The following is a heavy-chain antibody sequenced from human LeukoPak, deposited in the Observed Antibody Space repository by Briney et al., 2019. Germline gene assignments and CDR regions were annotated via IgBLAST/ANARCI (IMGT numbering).Heavy chain of an antibody. D-gene: IGHD6-19*01. CDR1: GYTFIGYL. J-gene: IGHJ6*02. CDR2: INPNGGGT. Sequence: ASVKVSCKASGYTFIGYLIHWVRQAPRQGLEWVGWINPNGGGTKYAQTFQGRVTVTRDASISTAYMELSRLRSDDTAVYFCVREEGTAVTAWSSGMDVWGQGTTVTVSS. V-gene: IGHV1-2*02. CDR3: VREEGTAVTAWSSGMDV.